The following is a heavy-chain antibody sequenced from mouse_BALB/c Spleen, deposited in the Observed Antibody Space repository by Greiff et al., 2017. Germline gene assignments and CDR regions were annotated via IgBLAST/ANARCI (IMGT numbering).Heavy chain of an antibody. Sequence: QVQLKESGAELARPGASVKLSCKASGYTFTSYWMQWVKQRPGQGLEWIGAIYPGDGDTRYTQKFKGKATLTADKSSSTAYMQLSSLASEDSAVYYCAREGVTKTPYYAMDYWGQGTSVTVSS. CDR1: GYTFTSYW. D-gene: IGHD2-3*01. J-gene: IGHJ4*01. V-gene: IGHV1-87*01. CDR3: AREGVTKTPYYAMDY. CDR2: IYPGDGDT.